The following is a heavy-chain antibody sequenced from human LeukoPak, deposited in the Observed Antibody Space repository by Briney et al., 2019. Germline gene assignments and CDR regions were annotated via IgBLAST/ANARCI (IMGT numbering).Heavy chain of an antibody. CDR2: INSDGSEG. Sequence: GGSLKLSCAVSGFTFSGFWMSWSCRAPGKGLEWVASINSDGSEGYYADVVKGRFTISRDNAKNSLYLQINSLRAEDTAVYYCARSSYSSSSSVWGQGTMVTVSS. CDR1: GFTFSGFW. CDR3: ARSSYSSSSSV. V-gene: IGHV3-7*03. J-gene: IGHJ3*01. D-gene: IGHD6-6*01.